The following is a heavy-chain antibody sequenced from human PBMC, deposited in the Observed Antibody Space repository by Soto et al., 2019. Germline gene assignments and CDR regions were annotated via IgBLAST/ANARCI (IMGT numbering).Heavy chain of an antibody. CDR2: INHSGST. CDR3: GRSIDP. V-gene: IGHV4-34*01. J-gene: IGHJ5*02. CDR1: GGSFSGYY. Sequence: SETLSLTCAVYGGSFSGYYWSWIRQPPGKGLEWIGEINHSGSTNYNPSLKSRVTISVDTSKNQFSLKLSSVTAADTAVYYCGRSIDPWGQGTLVTVSS.